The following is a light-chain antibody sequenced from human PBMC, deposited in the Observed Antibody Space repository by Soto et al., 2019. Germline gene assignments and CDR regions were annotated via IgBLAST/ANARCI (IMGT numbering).Light chain of an antibody. CDR1: QGISNH. J-gene: IGKJ1*01. CDR2: AAS. V-gene: IGKV1-9*01. CDR3: HQHNSYPRT. Sequence: DIQLTQSPSFLSASVGDRVTITCRASQGISNHLAWYQHIPGKAPKLLIYAASTLQSGVPSRFSGSGSGTEFTLTISSLQPEDFATYYCHQHNSYPRTFGQGTKVEIK.